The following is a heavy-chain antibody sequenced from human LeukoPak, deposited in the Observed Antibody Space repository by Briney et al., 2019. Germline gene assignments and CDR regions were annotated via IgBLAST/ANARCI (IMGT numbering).Heavy chain of an antibody. CDR1: GFTFSSYA. Sequence: PGGSLRLSCAASGFTFSSYAMSSVRQAPGKGLEWVSAISGSGGSTYYSEAVKARFTISRDNSKNTLYLQLNSLRAEDTAVYYCAKQGPFFNYWGQGTLVTVSS. V-gene: IGHV3-23*01. D-gene: IGHD3-3*01. J-gene: IGHJ4*01. CDR2: ISGSGGST. CDR3: AKQGPFFNY.